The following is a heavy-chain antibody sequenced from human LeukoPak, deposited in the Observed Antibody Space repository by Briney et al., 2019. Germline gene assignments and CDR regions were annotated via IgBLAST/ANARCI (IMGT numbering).Heavy chain of an antibody. J-gene: IGHJ4*02. CDR1: GGSFSGYY. CDR3: ARDSIEMATRFDD. V-gene: IGHV4-34*01. D-gene: IGHD5-24*01. CDR2: IYYSGST. Sequence: PSETLSLTCAVYGGSFSGYYWGWIRQPPGKGLEWIGGIYYSGSTNYNPSLKSRVTISVDTFKNQFSLKLSSVTAADTAVYYCARDSIEMATRFDDWGQGTLVTVSS.